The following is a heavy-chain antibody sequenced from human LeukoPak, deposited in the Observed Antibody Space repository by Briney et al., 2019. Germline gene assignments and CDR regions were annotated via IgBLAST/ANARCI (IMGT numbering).Heavy chain of an antibody. CDR3: AREGRKGWPTRYYYGMDV. V-gene: IGHV3-66*01. D-gene: IGHD1-14*01. CDR1: GFTVSSNY. CDR2: IYSGGST. Sequence: HPGGSLRLSCAASGFTVSSNYMSWVRQAPGKGLEWVSVIYSGGSTYYADSVKGRFTISRDNSKNTLYLQMNSLRAEDTAVYYCAREGRKGWPTRYYYGMDVWGQGTTVTVSS. J-gene: IGHJ6*02.